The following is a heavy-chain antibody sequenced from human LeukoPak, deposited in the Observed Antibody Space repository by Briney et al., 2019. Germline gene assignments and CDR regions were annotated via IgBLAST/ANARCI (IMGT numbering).Heavy chain of an antibody. Sequence: PSETLSLTCAVYGGSFSGYYWSWVRQPPGKGLEWIGEIYHRGSTNYNPSLKSRVTISVDKSKNQFSLKLSSVTAADTAVYYCARRGLGAARNWFDPWGQGTLVTVSS. V-gene: IGHV4-34*01. CDR2: IYHRGST. D-gene: IGHD3-3*01. J-gene: IGHJ5*02. CDR1: GGSFSGYY. CDR3: ARRGLGAARNWFDP.